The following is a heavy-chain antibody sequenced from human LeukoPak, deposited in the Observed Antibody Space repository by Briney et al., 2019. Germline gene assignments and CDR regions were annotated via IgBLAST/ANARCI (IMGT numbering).Heavy chain of an antibody. V-gene: IGHV3-74*01. Sequence: QPGGSLRLSCAASGFTFDDYGMSWVRQAPGKGLVWVSRINSDGSSTSYADSVKGRFTISRDNAKNTLYLEMHSLRAEDTAVYYCASFFLGSWYFDLWGRGTLVTVSS. D-gene: IGHD7-27*01. CDR2: INSDGSST. CDR3: ASFFLGSWYFDL. J-gene: IGHJ2*01. CDR1: GFTFDDYG.